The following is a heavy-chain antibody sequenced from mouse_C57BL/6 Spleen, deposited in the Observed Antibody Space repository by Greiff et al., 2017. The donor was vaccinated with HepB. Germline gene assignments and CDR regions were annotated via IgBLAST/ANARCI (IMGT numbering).Heavy chain of an antibody. J-gene: IGHJ4*01. CDR1: GYSFTDYN. D-gene: IGHD2-5*01. V-gene: IGHV1-39*01. CDR3: ARRTYYINYDAMDY. Sequence: EVQLQQSGPELVKPGASVKISCKASGYSFTDYNMNWVKQSNGKSLEWIGVINPNYGTTSYNQKFKGKATLTVDQYSSTAYMQLNILTSEDAAVYYYARRTYYINYDAMDYWGQGTSVTVSS. CDR2: INPNYGTT.